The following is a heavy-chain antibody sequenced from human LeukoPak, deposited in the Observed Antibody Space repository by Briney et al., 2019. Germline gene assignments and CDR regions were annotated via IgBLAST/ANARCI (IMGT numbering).Heavy chain of an antibody. CDR3: ARGVVAAAGRTFDL. V-gene: IGHV4-59*01. CDR1: GDSFSYFY. CDR2: IYNSGST. Sequence: SEALSLTCTVSGDSFSYFYWSWIRQPPGKGLEWIGYIYNSGSTSYNPSLRSRVTISLDTSKNPFSLKLSSVTAADTAIYYCARGVVAAAGRTFDLWGQGTLVTVSS. J-gene: IGHJ4*02. D-gene: IGHD6-13*01.